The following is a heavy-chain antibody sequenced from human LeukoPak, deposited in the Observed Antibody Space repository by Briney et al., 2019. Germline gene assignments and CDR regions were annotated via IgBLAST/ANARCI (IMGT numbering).Heavy chain of an antibody. CDR1: GFTFSSYA. J-gene: IGHJ4*02. CDR2: IKQDGSEK. Sequence: PGGSLRLSCAASGFTFSSYAMSWVRQAPGKGLEWVANIKQDGSEKYYVDSVKGRFTISRDNSENTLYLQMNSLRAEDTAVYYCAGKWIQLWFYFDYWGQGTLVTVSS. V-gene: IGHV3-7*03. CDR3: AGKWIQLWFYFDY. D-gene: IGHD5-18*01.